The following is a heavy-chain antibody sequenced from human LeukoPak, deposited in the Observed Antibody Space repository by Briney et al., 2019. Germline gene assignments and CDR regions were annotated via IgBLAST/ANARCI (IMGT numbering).Heavy chain of an antibody. CDR1: GFTFSLYS. CDR3: ARVIGGAIGH. J-gene: IGHJ4*02. CDR2: IAPDGSTQ. Sequence: GGSLRLSCAASGFTFSLYSMTWVRQAPGKGLEWVANIAPDGSTQNYVDSLEGRFTISRDNPKNSLYLQMHSLRAEDAAVYYCARVIGGAIGHWGQGTLVTVSS. V-gene: IGHV3-7*01. D-gene: IGHD1-26*01.